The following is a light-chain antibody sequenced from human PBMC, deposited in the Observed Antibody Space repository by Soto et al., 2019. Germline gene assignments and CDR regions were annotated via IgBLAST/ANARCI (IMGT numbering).Light chain of an antibody. V-gene: IGKV1D-12*01. CDR2: AAS. CDR1: QGIGSW. Sequence: DIQMTQSLSSVSASVGDRVTITCRASQGIGSWLAWYQHKPGKAPKLLIYAASNLQGGVPSRFSGSGSGTDFALTINSLQPEDFATYYCQQTNTFPSTFGQGTRLEI. J-gene: IGKJ5*01. CDR3: QQTNTFPST.